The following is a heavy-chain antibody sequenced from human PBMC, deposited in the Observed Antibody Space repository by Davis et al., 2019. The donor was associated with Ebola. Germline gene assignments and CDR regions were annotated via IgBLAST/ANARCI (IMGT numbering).Heavy chain of an antibody. CDR2: INPSGGST. V-gene: IGHV1-46*01. Sequence: ASVKVSCKASGYTFTSYYMHWVRQAPGQGLEWMGIINPSGGSTSYAQKFQGRVTMTRDTSTSTVYMELSSLSSEDTAVYYCAREVVVVVAANSQYYYGMDVWGKGTTVTVSS. CDR3: AREVVVVVAANSQYYYGMDV. CDR1: GYTFTSYY. D-gene: IGHD2-15*01. J-gene: IGHJ6*04.